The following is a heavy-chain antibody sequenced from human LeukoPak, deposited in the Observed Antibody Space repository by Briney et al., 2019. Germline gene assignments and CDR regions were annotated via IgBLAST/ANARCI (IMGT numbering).Heavy chain of an antibody. J-gene: IGHJ4*02. CDR1: GGSISSSRYY. CDR3: AGPRIAVAGLGPFDY. V-gene: IGHV4-39*01. D-gene: IGHD6-19*01. CDR2: IYYSGST. Sequence: KPSETLSLTCTVSGGSISSSRYYWGWIRQPPGKGLEWIGNIYYSGSTYYNPSLKSRVTISVDTSKTQFSLKLSSVTAADTAVYYCAGPRIAVAGLGPFDYWGQGTLVTVSS.